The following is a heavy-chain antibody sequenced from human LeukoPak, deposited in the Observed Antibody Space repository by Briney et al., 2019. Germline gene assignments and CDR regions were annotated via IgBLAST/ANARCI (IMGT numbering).Heavy chain of an antibody. V-gene: IGHV4-34*01. Sequence: SETLSLTCAVYGGSFSGYYWSWIRQPPGKGLEGIGEINHSGSTNYNPSLKSRVTISVDTSKNQFSLKLSSVTAADTAVYYCARGGGLYSYHAYWGQGTLVTVSS. D-gene: IGHD5-18*01. CDR3: ARGGGLYSYHAY. CDR2: INHSGST. CDR1: GGSFSGYY. J-gene: IGHJ4*02.